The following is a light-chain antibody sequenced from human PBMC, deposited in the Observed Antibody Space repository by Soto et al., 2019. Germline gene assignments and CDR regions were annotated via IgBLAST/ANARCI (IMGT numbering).Light chain of an antibody. CDR2: GNS. V-gene: IGLV1-40*01. J-gene: IGLJ3*02. Sequence: QAVVTQPPSVSGAPGQSVTISCTGSSSNIGAGYDVHWYQQLPGTAPKLLIYGNSNRPSGVPDRFSGSKSGTSASLAITGLQAEDEADYYCQAHDSSLSGWVFGGGTKLTVL. CDR1: SSNIGAGYD. CDR3: QAHDSSLSGWV.